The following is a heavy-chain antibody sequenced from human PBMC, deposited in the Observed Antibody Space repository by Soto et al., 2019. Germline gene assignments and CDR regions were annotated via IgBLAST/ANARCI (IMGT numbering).Heavy chain of an antibody. Sequence: WGSLRLSCAASGFTFSSYSMNWVRQAPGKGLEWVSSISTSSSYIYYADSVKGRFTISRDNAKNSLYLQMNSLRAEDTAVYYCARDTIGYDSSGYTIWGQGTMVTVS. CDR1: GFTFSSYS. CDR2: ISTSSSYI. J-gene: IGHJ3*02. V-gene: IGHV3-21*01. D-gene: IGHD3-22*01. CDR3: ARDTIGYDSSGYTI.